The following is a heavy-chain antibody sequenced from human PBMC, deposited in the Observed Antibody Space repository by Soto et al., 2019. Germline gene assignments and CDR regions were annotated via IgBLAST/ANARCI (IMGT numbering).Heavy chain of an antibody. Sequence: QVQLVESGGGVVQPGRSLRLSCAVSGFTYSSYGMHWVRQAPGKGLEWVAVIWYDGSNKYYADSVKGRFIISRDDSNNTLSLQMNSLRAEDTAVYYCARDSAWLFDSWGQGTLVTVSS. CDR1: GFTYSSYG. V-gene: IGHV3-33*01. J-gene: IGHJ4*02. CDR3: ARDSAWLFDS. D-gene: IGHD5-12*01. CDR2: IWYDGSNK.